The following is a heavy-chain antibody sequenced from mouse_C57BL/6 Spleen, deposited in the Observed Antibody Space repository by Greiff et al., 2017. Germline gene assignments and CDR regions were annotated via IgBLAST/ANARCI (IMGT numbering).Heavy chain of an antibody. J-gene: IGHJ2*01. V-gene: IGHV14-1*01. CDR2: IDPEDGDT. D-gene: IGHD1-1*01. CDR3: TASRCSSSHIDY. CDR1: GFNIKDYY. Sequence: VQLQQSGAELVRPGASVKLSCTASGFNIKDYYMHWVKQRPEQGLEWIGRIDPEDGDTEYAPKFQGKATMTADTSSNTAYLQLSSLTSEDTAVYYCTASRCSSSHIDYWGQGTTLPVSS.